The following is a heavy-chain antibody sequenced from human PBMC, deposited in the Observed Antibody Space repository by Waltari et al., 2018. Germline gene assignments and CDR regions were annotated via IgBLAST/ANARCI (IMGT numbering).Heavy chain of an antibody. CDR1: GFTVRRNY. D-gene: IGHD6-6*01. J-gene: IGHJ4*02. CDR2: IYSGGST. V-gene: IGHV3-66*02. Sequence: EVQLVESGGGLVQPGGSLRLSCAASGFTVRRNYLTWFRQAPGKGLEWVSVIYSGGSTYYADSVKGRFTISRDNSKNTLYLQMNSLRAEDTAVYYCARDRYSSSSGGYFDYWGQGTLVTVSS. CDR3: ARDRYSSSSGGYFDY.